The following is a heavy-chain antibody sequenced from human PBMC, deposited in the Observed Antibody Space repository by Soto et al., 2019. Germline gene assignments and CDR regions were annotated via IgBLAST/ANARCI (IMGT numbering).Heavy chain of an antibody. D-gene: IGHD6-25*01. V-gene: IGHV3-23*01. CDR1: GFAFSSYA. J-gene: IGHJ4*02. CDR3: AKFIVGTGGSSGWPWFLDS. Sequence: EVQLLESGGNLVQPGGSLRLSCAASGFAFSSYAMTWVRQAPGKGLKWVSALSGTGGTTYSADSVRGRFTIARDNSKNTLYLQMNGLSPEDSAIDYCAKFIVGTGGSSGWPWFLDSWGQGTLVTVSS. CDR2: LSGTGGTT.